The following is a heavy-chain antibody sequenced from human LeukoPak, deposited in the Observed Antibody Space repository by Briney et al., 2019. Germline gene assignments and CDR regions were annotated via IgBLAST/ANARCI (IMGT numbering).Heavy chain of an antibody. J-gene: IGHJ3*02. CDR3: ARAVAGDDAFDI. V-gene: IGHV4-59*08. D-gene: IGHD6-19*01. CDR1: GGSISSYY. Sequence: PSETPSLTCTVSGGSISSYYWSWIRQPPGKGLEWIGYIYYSGSTNYNPSLKSRVTISVDTSKNQFSLKLSSVTAADTAVYYCARAVAGDDAFDIWGQGTMVTVSS. CDR2: IYYSGST.